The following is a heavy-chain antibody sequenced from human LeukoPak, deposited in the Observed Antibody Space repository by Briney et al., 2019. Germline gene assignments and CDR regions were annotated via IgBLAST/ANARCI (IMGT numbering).Heavy chain of an antibody. CDR3: AKGRDSSSWLDYFDY. CDR1: GFTFSSYG. Sequence: PGGSLRLSCAASGFTFSSYGMHWVRQAPGKGPEWVAVISYDGSNKYYADSVKGRFTISRDNSKNTLYLQMNSLRAEDTAVYYCAKGRDSSSWLDYFDYWGQGTLVTVSS. V-gene: IGHV3-30*18. D-gene: IGHD6-13*01. J-gene: IGHJ4*02. CDR2: ISYDGSNK.